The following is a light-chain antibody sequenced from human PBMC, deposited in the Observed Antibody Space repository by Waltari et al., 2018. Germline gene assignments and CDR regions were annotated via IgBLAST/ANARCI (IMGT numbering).Light chain of an antibody. CDR2: RAS. CDR1: QSLYDN. CDR3: QQYNRWPPIT. Sequence: EVVMTQSPATLSVSPGERATLSCGASQSLYDNLAWYQHKPGQAPRRLIFRASNRATGIPARFSGRGSGTEFTLTISSLQSEDSAVYFCQQYNRWPPITFGQGTRLEIK. J-gene: IGKJ5*01. V-gene: IGKV3-15*01.